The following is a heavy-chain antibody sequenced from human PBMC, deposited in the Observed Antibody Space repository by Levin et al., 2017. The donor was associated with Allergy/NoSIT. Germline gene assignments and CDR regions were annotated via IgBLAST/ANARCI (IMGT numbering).Heavy chain of an antibody. D-gene: IGHD5-18*01. J-gene: IGHJ6*02. CDR2: ISYDGSTK. V-gene: IGHV3-30*04. Sequence: GESLKISCAASGFTFSTYAMHWVRQTPGKGLEWVAVISYDGSTKYYADSVKGRFTISRDNSKNTLHLQMNSLRPEDTAVFYCARPLDTAMAQHYTYDYGMGVWGRGTTVTVSS. CDR1: GFTFSTYA. CDR3: ARPLDTAMAQHYTYDYGMGV.